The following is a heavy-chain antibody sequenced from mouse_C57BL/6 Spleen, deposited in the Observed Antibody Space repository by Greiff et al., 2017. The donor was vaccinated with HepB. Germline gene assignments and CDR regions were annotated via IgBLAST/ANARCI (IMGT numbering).Heavy chain of an antibody. CDR1: GYTFTDYN. CDR3: AKPDGYYWYFDV. CDR2: INPNNGGT. J-gene: IGHJ1*03. Sequence: EVQLQESGPELVKPGASVKIPCKASGYTFTDYNMDWVKQSHGKSLEWIGIINPNNGGTIYNQKFKGKATLTVDKSSSTAYMELRSLTSDDTAVYYCAKPDGYYWYFDVWGTGPTVTVSS. D-gene: IGHD2-3*01. V-gene: IGHV1-18*01.